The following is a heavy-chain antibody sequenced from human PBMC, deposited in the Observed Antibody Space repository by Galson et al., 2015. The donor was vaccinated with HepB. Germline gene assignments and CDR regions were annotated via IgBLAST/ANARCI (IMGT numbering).Heavy chain of an antibody. V-gene: IGHV3-23*01. D-gene: IGHD1-1*01. J-gene: IGHJ2*01. CDR2: ITGSGDGT. Sequence: SLRLSCAASGFTFSTYSMNWVRQAPGKGLEWVSTITGSGDGTFYAESVKGRFTISRDNSKNTLYLQMDSLRADDTAVYYCAALVRTASYWYFDLWGRGTLVTVSS. CDR1: GFTFSTYS. CDR3: AALVRTASYWYFDL.